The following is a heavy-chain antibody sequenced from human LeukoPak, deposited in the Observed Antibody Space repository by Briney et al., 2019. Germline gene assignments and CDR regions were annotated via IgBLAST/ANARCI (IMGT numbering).Heavy chain of an antibody. CDR3: VSFYETY. J-gene: IGHJ4*02. CDR1: GNYW. D-gene: IGHD2/OR15-2a*01. Sequence: GGSLRLSCAASGNYWMHWVRQVPGKGLVWVSHINSDGSWTSYADSVKGRFTISKDNAKNTVYLQMNSLRAEDTAVYCCVSFYETYWGRGTLVTVSS. CDR2: INSDGSWT. V-gene: IGHV3-74*01.